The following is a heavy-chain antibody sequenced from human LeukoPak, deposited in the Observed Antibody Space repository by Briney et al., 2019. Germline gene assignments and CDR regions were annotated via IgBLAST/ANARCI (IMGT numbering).Heavy chain of an antibody. CDR3: ARDRAVLRYFDWLVEHAFDI. CDR1: GYTFTSYG. V-gene: IGHV1-18*01. CDR2: ISAYNGNT. D-gene: IGHD3-9*01. Sequence: ASVKFSCKASGYTFTSYGISWVRQVPGQGLEWMGWISAYNGNTNYAQKLQGRVTMTTDTSTSTAYMELRSLRSDDTAVYYCARDRAVLRYFDWLVEHAFDIWGQGTIVTVSS. J-gene: IGHJ3*02.